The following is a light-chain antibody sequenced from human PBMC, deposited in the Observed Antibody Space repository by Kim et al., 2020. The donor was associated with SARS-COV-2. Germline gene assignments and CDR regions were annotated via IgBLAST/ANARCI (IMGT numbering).Light chain of an antibody. J-gene: IGKJ4*01. CDR3: QQCGSSLT. V-gene: IGKV3-20*01. CDR1: QTITGSC. CDR2: RAS. Sequence: VSPGGRATLSCRASQTITGSCLAWYQQKPGQPPSLIIYRASRRAEGIPERFSASGFGTDFTLTVSRLEPEDFAVYYCQQCGSSLTFGGGTKVDIK.